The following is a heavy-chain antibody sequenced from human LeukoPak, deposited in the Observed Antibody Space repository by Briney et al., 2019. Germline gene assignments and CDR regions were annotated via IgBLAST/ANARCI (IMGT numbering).Heavy chain of an antibody. V-gene: IGHV4-31*03. D-gene: IGHD7-27*01. CDR2: IYYSGTT. J-gene: IGHJ5*02. CDR1: GGSISSNDYY. CDR3: ARGLSWGSNWFDP. Sequence: SETLSLTCTVSGGSISSNDYYWSWIRQHPGKGLEWIGYIYYSGTTYYNSSLKSRVTISVDTSKNQFFLKLSSVTAADTAVYYCARGLSWGSNWFDPWGQGTLVTVSS.